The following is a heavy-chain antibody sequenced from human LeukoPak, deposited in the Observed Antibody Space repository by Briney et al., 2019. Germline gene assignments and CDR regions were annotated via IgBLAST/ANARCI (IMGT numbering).Heavy chain of an antibody. CDR3: AKRGGDILYYYYYYMDV. V-gene: IGHV3-74*01. CDR2: INSDERSI. Sequence: GGSLRLSCAASGFTLSSYWMNWVRQVPGKGLVWVSRINSDERSISYADSVKGRFTISRDNAKNTLYLQMNSLRAEDTAVYYCAKRGGDILYYYYYYMDVWGKGTTVTISS. CDR1: GFTLSSYW. D-gene: IGHD2-21*02. J-gene: IGHJ6*03.